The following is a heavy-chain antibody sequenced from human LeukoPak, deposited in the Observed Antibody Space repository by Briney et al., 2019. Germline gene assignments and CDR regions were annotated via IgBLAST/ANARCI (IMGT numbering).Heavy chain of an antibody. V-gene: IGHV3-30*02. J-gene: IGHJ6*03. CDR3: VKAALSRYYYMDV. CDR1: GFTFSSYG. CDR2: IRYDGSNK. Sequence: PGGSLRLSCAASGFTFSSYGMHWVRQAPGKGLEWVAFIRYDGSNKYCADSVKGRFTISRDNSKNTLYLQMNSLRAEDTTVYYCVKAALSRYYYMDVWGKGTTVTVSS.